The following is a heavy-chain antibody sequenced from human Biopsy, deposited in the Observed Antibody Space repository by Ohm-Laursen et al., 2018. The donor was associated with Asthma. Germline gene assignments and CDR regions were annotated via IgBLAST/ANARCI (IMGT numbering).Heavy chain of an antibody. D-gene: IGHD3-10*01. Sequence: SLRLSCAASGFTFSSYGIHWVRQAPGKGLEWEAVISYDGSTKYSADSVKGRFIVSRDISKNILSLQINSLRPEDTAVYYCARDVVWFREVGGMDVWGQGTTVTVSS. V-gene: IGHV3-30*03. CDR3: ARDVVWFREVGGMDV. J-gene: IGHJ6*02. CDR2: ISYDGSTK. CDR1: GFTFSSYG.